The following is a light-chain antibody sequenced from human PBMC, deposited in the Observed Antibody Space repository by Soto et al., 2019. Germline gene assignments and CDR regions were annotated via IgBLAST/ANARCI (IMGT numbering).Light chain of an antibody. J-gene: IGLJ1*01. CDR2: DVS. CDR3: ASYTTSSTHV. CDR1: SSDVGGYSY. Sequence: QSALTQPASVSGSPGQSIAISCTGTSSDVGGYSYVSWYQQQPGKAPKLVISDVSNRPSGVSDRFSGSKSGNTASLTISGLQTEDEADYYCASYTTSSTHVFRTGTKVTVL. V-gene: IGLV2-14*01.